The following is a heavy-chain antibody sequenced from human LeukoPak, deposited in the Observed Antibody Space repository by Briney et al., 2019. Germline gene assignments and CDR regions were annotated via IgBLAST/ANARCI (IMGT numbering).Heavy chain of an antibody. J-gene: IGHJ4*02. CDR1: GYSFTSYW. Sequence: GESLKISCKGSGYSFTSYWIGWVRQMPGKGLEGMGIMYPGDSDTRYSPSFQGQVTISADKSIRTAYLQWSTLKASDTAMYYCASLGDYDFWSGYYGNFDYWGQGTLVTVSS. CDR3: ASLGDYDFWSGYYGNFDY. V-gene: IGHV5-51*01. D-gene: IGHD3-3*01. CDR2: MYPGDSDT.